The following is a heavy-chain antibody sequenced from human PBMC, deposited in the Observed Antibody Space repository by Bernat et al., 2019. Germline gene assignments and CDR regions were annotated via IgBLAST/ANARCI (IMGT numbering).Heavy chain of an antibody. Sequence: EVQLVESGGGLVQPGGSLRLSCAASGFTFSSYEMNWVRQAPWKGLEWVSYISSSGSTIYYADSVKGRFTISRDNAKNSLYLQMNSLRAEDTAVYYCARVEYSSSWYASDYWGQGTLVTVSS. CDR1: GFTFSSYE. V-gene: IGHV3-48*03. J-gene: IGHJ4*02. CDR3: ARVEYSSSWYASDY. CDR2: ISSSGSTI. D-gene: IGHD6-13*01.